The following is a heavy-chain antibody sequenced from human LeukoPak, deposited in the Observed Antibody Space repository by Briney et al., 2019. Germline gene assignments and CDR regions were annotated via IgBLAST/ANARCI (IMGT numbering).Heavy chain of an antibody. V-gene: IGHV4-34*01. CDR2: INNSGST. Sequence: SETLSLTCAVYGGSFSGYHWSWIRQPPGKGLEWIGEINNSGSTKYNPSLKSRVTISVHTSKNQFSLKLSSVTAADTAVYYCARAPPYFDYWGRGTLVTVSS. CDR1: GGSFSGYH. CDR3: ARAPPYFDY. J-gene: IGHJ4*02.